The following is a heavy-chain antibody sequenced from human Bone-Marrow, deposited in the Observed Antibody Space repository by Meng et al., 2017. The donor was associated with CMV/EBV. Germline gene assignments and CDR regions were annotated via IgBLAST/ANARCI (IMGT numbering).Heavy chain of an antibody. CDR1: GLTFNTYW. J-gene: IGHJ4*02. CDR2: IKQDGSEK. CDR3: ARDPRVKSYVVVPAASDY. D-gene: IGHD2-2*01. Sequence: GGSLRLSCVASGLTFNTYWMSWVRQAPGKGLEWVANIKQDGSEKYYVGSVKGRFTISRDNAKNSLYLQMNSLRAEDTAVYYCARDPRVKSYVVVPAASDYWGQGTMVTVS. V-gene: IGHV3-7*01.